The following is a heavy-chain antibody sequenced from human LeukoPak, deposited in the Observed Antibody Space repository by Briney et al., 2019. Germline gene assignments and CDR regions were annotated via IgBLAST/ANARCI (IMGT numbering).Heavy chain of an antibody. Sequence: SETLSLTCTVSGGSISSYYWSWIRQPPGKGLEWIGYIYYSGSTNYNPSLKSRDTISVDTSKNQFSLKLSSVTAADTAVYYCARDEGYCSSTSCSAFDYWGQGTLVTVSS. J-gene: IGHJ4*02. CDR1: GGSISSYY. D-gene: IGHD2-2*01. CDR2: IYYSGST. CDR3: ARDEGYCSSTSCSAFDY. V-gene: IGHV4-59*01.